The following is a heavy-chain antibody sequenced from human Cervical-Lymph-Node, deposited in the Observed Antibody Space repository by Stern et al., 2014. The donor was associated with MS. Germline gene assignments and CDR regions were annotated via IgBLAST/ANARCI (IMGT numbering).Heavy chain of an antibody. CDR1: GVTSIRNA. J-gene: IGHJ6*02. CDR3: ASPEGEGYYYYYYGMDV. V-gene: IGHV1-69*01. D-gene: IGHD1-1*01. Sequence: QVQLVESGAEVRQPGSSVKVSCKASGVTSIRNAISWVRQAPGQGLEWLGGIVPLFGTTNYAQKFQGRVTITADESTNTAYMELSSLRSDDTAVYYCASPEGEGYYYYYYGMDVWGQGTTVAVSS. CDR2: IVPLFGTT.